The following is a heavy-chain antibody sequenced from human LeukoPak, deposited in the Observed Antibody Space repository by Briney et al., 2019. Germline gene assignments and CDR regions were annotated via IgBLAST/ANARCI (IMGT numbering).Heavy chain of an antibody. CDR3: AIRTGRIPYYFDY. V-gene: IGHV3-7*03. Sequence: PGGSLRLSCAASGFTFSSYWMSWVRQAPGKGLEWVANIKQDGSEKYYVDSVKGRFTISRDNSKNTLYLQMSSLRAEDTAVYYCAIRTGRIPYYFDYWGQGTLVTVSS. CDR1: GFTFSSYW. CDR2: IKQDGSEK. D-gene: IGHD1-14*01. J-gene: IGHJ4*02.